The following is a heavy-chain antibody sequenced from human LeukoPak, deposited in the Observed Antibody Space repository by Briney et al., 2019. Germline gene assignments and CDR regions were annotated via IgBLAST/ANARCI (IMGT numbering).Heavy chain of an antibody. CDR1: GFTFSSYS. CDR3: ARDPNVALAARPEGVDY. V-gene: IGHV3-21*01. J-gene: IGHJ4*02. CDR2: ISSSSSYI. D-gene: IGHD6-6*01. Sequence: GGSLRLSCAASGFTFSSYSMNWVRQAPGKGLEWVSSISSSSSYIYYADSVKGRFTISRDNAKNPLYLQMNSLRAEDTAVYYCARDPNVALAARPEGVDYWGQGTLVTVSS.